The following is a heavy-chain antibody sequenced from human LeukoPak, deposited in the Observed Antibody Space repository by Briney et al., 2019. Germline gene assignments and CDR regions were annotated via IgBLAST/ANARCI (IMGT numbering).Heavy chain of an antibody. CDR2: IYYSGST. Sequence: SETLSLTCTVSGGSISSYYWSWIRQPPGKGLEWIGYIYYSGSTNYNPSLKSRVTISVDTSKNQFSLKLSSVTAADTAVYYCARHPTHSNHEPYYFDYWGQGTLVTVSS. D-gene: IGHD4-11*01. J-gene: IGHJ4*02. CDR1: GGSISSYY. V-gene: IGHV4-59*08. CDR3: ARHPTHSNHEPYYFDY.